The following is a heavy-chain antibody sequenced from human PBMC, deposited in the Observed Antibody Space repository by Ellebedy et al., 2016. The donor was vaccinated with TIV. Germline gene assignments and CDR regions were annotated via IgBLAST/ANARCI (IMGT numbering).Heavy chain of an antibody. J-gene: IGHJ5*02. V-gene: IGHV4-30-2*01. CDR2: IYHSGST. D-gene: IGHD2-15*01. CDR1: GGSISSGGYS. Sequence: MPSETLSLTCAVSGGSISSGGYSWSWIRQPPGKGLEWIGYIYHSGSTYYNPSLKSRVTISVDRSKNQFSLKLSSVTAADTAVYYCARASGYCSGGSCYEVGWFDPWGQGTLVTVSS. CDR3: ARASGYCSGGSCYEVGWFDP.